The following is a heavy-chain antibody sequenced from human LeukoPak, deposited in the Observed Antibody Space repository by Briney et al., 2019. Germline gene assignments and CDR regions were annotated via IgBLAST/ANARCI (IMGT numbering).Heavy chain of an antibody. CDR2: IYYSGST. J-gene: IGHJ6*02. V-gene: IGHV4-39*01. Sequence: PSETLSLTCTVSGGSISSSSYYWGWIRQPPGQGLEWIGSIYYSGSTYYNPSLKSRVTISVDTSKNQFSLKLSSVTAADTAVYYCATYTMVRGAHGMDVWGQGTTVTVSS. CDR1: GGSISSSSYY. CDR3: ATYTMVRGAHGMDV. D-gene: IGHD3-10*01.